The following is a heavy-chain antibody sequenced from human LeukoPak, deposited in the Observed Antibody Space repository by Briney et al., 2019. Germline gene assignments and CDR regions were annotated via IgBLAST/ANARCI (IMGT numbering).Heavy chain of an antibody. D-gene: IGHD3-22*01. Sequence: GGSLRLSCAASGFTFSSYGMHWVRQAPGKGLEWVAFIRYGGSNKYYADSVKGRFTISRDNSKNTLYLQMNSLRAEDTDVYYCAKGGSGYYSYYFDYWGQGTLVTVSS. CDR3: AKGGSGYYSYYFDY. J-gene: IGHJ4*02. V-gene: IGHV3-30*02. CDR1: GFTFSSYG. CDR2: IRYGGSNK.